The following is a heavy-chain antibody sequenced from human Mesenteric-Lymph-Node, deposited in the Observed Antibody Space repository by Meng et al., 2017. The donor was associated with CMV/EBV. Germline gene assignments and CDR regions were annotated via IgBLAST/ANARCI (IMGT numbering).Heavy chain of an antibody. CDR1: GFTFNNYE. CDR3: VRDGRAGIRGTYRRFDF. J-gene: IGHJ4*02. D-gene: IGHD3-3*02. Sequence: LSLTCAASGFTFNNYEMIWVRQAPGGGLEWISYIDGSANDIHYADSVKGRFTASRHNARNSLFLQMSSLRAEDSAVYYCVRDGRAGIRGTYRRFDFWGQGTLVT. CDR2: IDGSANDI. V-gene: IGHV3-48*03.